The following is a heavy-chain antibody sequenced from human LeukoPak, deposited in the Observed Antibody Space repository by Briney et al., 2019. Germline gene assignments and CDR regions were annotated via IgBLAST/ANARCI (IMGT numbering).Heavy chain of an antibody. J-gene: IGHJ4*02. CDR3: AKPYYDFWSGYPYYFDY. Sequence: GGSLRLSCAASGFTFSSYGMHWVRQAPGKGLEWVAFIRYDGSNKYYVDSVKGRFTISRDNSKNTLYLQMNSLRAEDTAVYYCAKPYYDFWSGYPYYFDYWGQGTLVTVSS. CDR1: GFTFSSYG. V-gene: IGHV3-30*02. CDR2: IRYDGSNK. D-gene: IGHD3-3*01.